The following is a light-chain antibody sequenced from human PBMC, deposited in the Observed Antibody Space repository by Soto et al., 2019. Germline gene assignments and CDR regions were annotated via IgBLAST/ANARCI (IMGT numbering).Light chain of an antibody. CDR1: QSVSTK. CDR2: GAS. J-gene: IGKJ4*01. Sequence: EIVLTQSPGTLSLSPGERVTLSCRASQSVSTKLAWYQQKPGQAPRLLIYGASSRAAGIPARFSGSGSGTDFSLTISSLQPEDFATYYCQQVNVYPSTFGGGTKVDIK. V-gene: IGKV3D-15*01. CDR3: QQVNVYPST.